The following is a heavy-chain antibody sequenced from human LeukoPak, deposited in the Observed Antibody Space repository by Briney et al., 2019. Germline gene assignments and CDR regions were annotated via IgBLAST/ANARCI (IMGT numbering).Heavy chain of an antibody. V-gene: IGHV3-15*01. J-gene: IGHJ4*02. Sequence: PGGSLRLSCAASGFTFSNAWMSWVRQAPGKGLEWVGRIKSKTDGGTTDYAAPVKGRFTISRDDSKNTLYLQMNSLKTEDTAVYYCTTDPSLYYYDSSGYYYALGYWGQGTLVTVSS. CDR3: TTDPSLYYYDSSGYYYALGY. D-gene: IGHD3-22*01. CDR1: GFTFSNAW. CDR2: IKSKTDGGTT.